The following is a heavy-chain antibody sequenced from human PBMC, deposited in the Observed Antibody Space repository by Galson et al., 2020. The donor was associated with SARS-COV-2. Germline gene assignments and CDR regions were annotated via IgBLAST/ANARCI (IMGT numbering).Heavy chain of an antibody. V-gene: IGHV3-53*01. CDR2: IYVAGYT. J-gene: IGHJ6*02. CDR1: GLTVSSNY. Sequence: GGSLRLSCAASGLTVSSNYMMWVRQAPGKGLEWVSVIYVAGYTYYADSVKGRFTISRDDSKNTLYLQMNSLRAEDTAVYYCAGTLGAYYYYAYGLDVWGQGTTVTVSS. CDR3: AGTLGAYYYYAYGLDV. D-gene: IGHD3-16*01.